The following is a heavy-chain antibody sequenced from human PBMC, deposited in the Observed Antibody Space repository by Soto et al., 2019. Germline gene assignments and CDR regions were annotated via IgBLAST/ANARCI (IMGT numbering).Heavy chain of an antibody. V-gene: IGHV4-34*01. Sequence: SETLSLTCAVYGGSFSGYYWSWIRQPPGKGLEWIGEINHSGSTNYNPSLKSRVTISVDTSKNQFSLKLSSVTAADTAVYYCARVPRYYYDSSGGYWGQGTLVTVSS. D-gene: IGHD3-22*01. J-gene: IGHJ4*02. CDR2: INHSGST. CDR3: ARVPRYYYDSSGGY. CDR1: GGSFSGYY.